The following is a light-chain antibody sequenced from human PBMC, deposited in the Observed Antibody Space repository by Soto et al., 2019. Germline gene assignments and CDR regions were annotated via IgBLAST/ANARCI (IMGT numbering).Light chain of an antibody. J-gene: IGKJ1*01. CDR1: QTISSW. CDR2: KAS. Sequence: DIQMTQSPSTLFGSVGDRVTITCRASQTISSWLAWYQQKPGKAPKLLIYKASTLKSGVPSRFSGSGSGTEFTLTISSLQPDDFATYYCQPYNSYSEAVGQGTKVDIK. CDR3: QPYNSYSEA. V-gene: IGKV1-5*03.